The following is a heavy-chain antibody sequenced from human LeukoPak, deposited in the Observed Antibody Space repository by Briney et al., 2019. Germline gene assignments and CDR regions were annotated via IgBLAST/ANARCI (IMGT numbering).Heavy chain of an antibody. D-gene: IGHD2-2*02. J-gene: IGHJ5*02. CDR2: MWYDGSNK. Sequence: GGSLRLSCAASGFTFSSYGMHWVRQAPGKGLEWVAVMWYDGSNKYYADSVKGRFTISRDNSKNTLYLQMNSLRAEDTAVYYCARGDCSSTSCYNWFDPWGQGTLVTVSS. V-gene: IGHV3-33*01. CDR1: GFTFSSYG. CDR3: ARGDCSSTSCYNWFDP.